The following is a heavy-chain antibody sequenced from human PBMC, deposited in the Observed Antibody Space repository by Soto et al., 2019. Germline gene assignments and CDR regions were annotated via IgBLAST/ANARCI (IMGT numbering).Heavy chain of an antibody. CDR1: GFTFSGLA. Sequence: GGSLRLSCAASGFTFSGLAMHWVRQAPGKGLEWVAIIWFDGNNKFYADSVRGRFTISRDNFRNTLDLQMNSLRAEDTAVYYCAKEKPGGVLVRAFDIWGQGTMVTVSS. V-gene: IGHV3-33*06. CDR3: AKEKPGGVLVRAFDI. CDR2: IWFDGNNK. D-gene: IGHD3-10*01. J-gene: IGHJ3*02.